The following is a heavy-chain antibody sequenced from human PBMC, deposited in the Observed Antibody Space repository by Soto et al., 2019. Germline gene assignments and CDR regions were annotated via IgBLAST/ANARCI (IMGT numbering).Heavy chain of an antibody. J-gene: IGHJ6*02. V-gene: IGHV1-2*04. CDR2: ISPNSGGT. CDR1: GYTFTGYY. Sequence: GASVKVSCKASGYTFTGYYMHWVRQAPGQGLEWMGWISPNSGGTNYAQKFQGWVTMTRDTSISTAYMELSRLRSDDTAVYYCARDLSSNYYDSSGYSYYYGMDVWGQGTTVTVSS. D-gene: IGHD3-22*01. CDR3: ARDLSSNYYDSSGYSYYYGMDV.